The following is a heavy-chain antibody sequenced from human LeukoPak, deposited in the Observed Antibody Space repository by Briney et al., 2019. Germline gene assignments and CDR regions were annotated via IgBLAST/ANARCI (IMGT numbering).Heavy chain of an antibody. V-gene: IGHV4-30-4*08. CDR1: GGSISSGDYY. Sequence: SQTLSLTCTVSGGSISSGDYYWSWIRQPPGKGLEWIGYIYYSGSTYYNPSLKSRVTISVDTSKNQFSLKLSSVTAADTAVYYCAKDIVVVPALHDAFDIWGQGTMVTVSS. CDR2: IYYSGST. D-gene: IGHD2-2*01. J-gene: IGHJ3*02. CDR3: AKDIVVVPALHDAFDI.